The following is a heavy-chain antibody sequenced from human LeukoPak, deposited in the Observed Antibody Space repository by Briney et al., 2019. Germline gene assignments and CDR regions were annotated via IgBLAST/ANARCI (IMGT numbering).Heavy chain of an antibody. CDR1: GFTFSDYA. J-gene: IGHJ4*02. V-gene: IGHV3-64*01. D-gene: IGHD3-3*02. CDR2: ISSTGGNT. Sequence: GGSLRLSCAASGFTFSDYAMHWVRQAPGRGLEYVSAISSTGGNTHYANSVKGRFTISRDNSKNTLYLQMGSLRAEDMAVYYCARDRHSDYWGQGTLVTVSS. CDR3: ARDRHSDY.